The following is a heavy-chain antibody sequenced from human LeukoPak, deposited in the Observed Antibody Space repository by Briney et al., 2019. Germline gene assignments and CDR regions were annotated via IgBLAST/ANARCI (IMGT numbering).Heavy chain of an antibody. CDR1: GFTLSSYA. CDR3: TKDLIKCSGGSCYSASDY. Sequence: GGSLRLSCAASGFTLSSYAMSWVRQAPGKGLEWVSAISGSGAGTYYADSVKGRFTISRDNSKNTLYLQMNSLRAEDTAVYYCTKDLIKCSGGSCYSASDYWGQGTLVTVSA. J-gene: IGHJ4*02. D-gene: IGHD2-15*01. V-gene: IGHV3-23*01. CDR2: ISGSGAGT.